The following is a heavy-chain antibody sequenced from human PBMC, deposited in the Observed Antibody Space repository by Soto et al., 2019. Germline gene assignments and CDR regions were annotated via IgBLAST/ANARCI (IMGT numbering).Heavy chain of an antibody. J-gene: IGHJ6*02. CDR1: GASISVHSYY. Sequence: PSETLSLTCTVSGASISVHSYYWTWIRQPPGKGLEWIGYIYYSGSTNYNPSLKSRVTISVDTSKNQFSLKLSSVTAADTAVYYCARDTLSYGMDVWGQGTTVTSP. CDR2: IYYSGST. CDR3: ARDTLSYGMDV. V-gene: IGHV4-61*01.